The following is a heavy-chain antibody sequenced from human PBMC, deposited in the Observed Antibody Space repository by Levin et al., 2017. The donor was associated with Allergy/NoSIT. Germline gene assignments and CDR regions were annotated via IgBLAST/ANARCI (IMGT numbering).Heavy chain of an antibody. Sequence: GESLKISCAASGFTFSTYGMNWVRQAPGKGLEWVSYISSSSSSIFYADSVKGRFTISRDIAKNSLFLQMNNLRDEDTAVYYCAGDLASSSALDYWGQGTLVTVSS. CDR2: ISSSSSSI. CDR1: GFTFSTYG. CDR3: AGDLASSSALDY. J-gene: IGHJ4*02. V-gene: IGHV3-48*02. D-gene: IGHD6-6*01.